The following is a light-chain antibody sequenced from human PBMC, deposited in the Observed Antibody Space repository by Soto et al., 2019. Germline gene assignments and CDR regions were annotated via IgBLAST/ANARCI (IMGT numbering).Light chain of an antibody. CDR1: SSDIGAYNF. J-gene: IGLJ2*01. V-gene: IGLV2-14*03. CDR2: DVN. Sequence: QTVVTQPASVSGSPGQSITISCTGTSSDIGAYNFVSWYQQHPGKAPKLMLYDVNIRPSGVSNRFSGSKSGNTASLTISGLQAEDEADYYCTSWTTSTTMIFGGGTEVTVL. CDR3: TSWTTSTTMI.